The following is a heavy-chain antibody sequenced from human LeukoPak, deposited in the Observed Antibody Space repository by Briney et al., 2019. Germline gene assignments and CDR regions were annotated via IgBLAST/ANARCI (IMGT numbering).Heavy chain of an antibody. Sequence: GGSLKLSCAASGFTFSNYAMSWVRQAPGKGLKWVSAISGSGNSRYHADSVKGRFTISRDNSKNTLYLQMNSLRAEDTAVYYCAKEAREYGYYFDYWGQGTQVTVSS. D-gene: IGHD3-10*01. J-gene: IGHJ4*02. V-gene: IGHV3-23*01. CDR1: GFTFSNYA. CDR2: ISGSGNSR. CDR3: AKEAREYGYYFDY.